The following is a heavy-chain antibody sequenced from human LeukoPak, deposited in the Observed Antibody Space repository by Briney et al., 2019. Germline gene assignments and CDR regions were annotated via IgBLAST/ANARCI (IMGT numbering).Heavy chain of an antibody. Sequence: PGGSLTLSCAASGFSFSSYAMSWVRQPPGKGLEWVAGISSGDRTFHAESVKGRFTISRDKSKDTVYLQMTSLRAEDTAVYYCAKDATASPYFHWFDNWGQGTQVIVSS. CDR3: AKDATASPYFHWFDN. CDR1: GFSFSSYA. J-gene: IGHJ4*02. D-gene: IGHD3-9*01. CDR2: ISSGDRT. V-gene: IGHV3-23*01.